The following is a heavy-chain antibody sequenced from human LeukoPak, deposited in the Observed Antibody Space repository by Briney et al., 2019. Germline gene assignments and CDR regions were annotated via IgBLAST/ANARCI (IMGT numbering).Heavy chain of an antibody. Sequence: PSETLSLTCAVYGGPFSGFYWSWIRQPPGKGLEWIGEINHSGSTNYNPSLKSRVTMSVDTSKNQFSLKLSSVTAADTAVYYCARDRGDCWGQGTLVTVSS. V-gene: IGHV4-34*01. J-gene: IGHJ4*02. CDR3: ARDRGDC. CDR1: GGPFSGFY. CDR2: INHSGST.